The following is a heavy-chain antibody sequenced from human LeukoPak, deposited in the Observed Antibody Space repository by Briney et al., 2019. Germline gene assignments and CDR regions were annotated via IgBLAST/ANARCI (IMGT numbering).Heavy chain of an antibody. CDR1: GGSISSSNW. D-gene: IGHD2-2*01. J-gene: IGHJ4*02. CDR2: IYHSGST. V-gene: IGHV4-4*02. Sequence: SETLSLTCAVSGGSISSSNWWSWVRPPPGKGLEWIGEIYHSGSTNYNPSLKRRVTISGEKSKKQFSLKLSSVTAADTAVYYCARGREYQLPEEYYFDYWGQGTLVTVSS. CDR3: ARGREYQLPEEYYFDY.